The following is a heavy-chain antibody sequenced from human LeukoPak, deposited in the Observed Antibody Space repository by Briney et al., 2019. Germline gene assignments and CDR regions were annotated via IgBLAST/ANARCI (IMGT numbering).Heavy chain of an antibody. V-gene: IGHV3-23*01. Sequence: GGSLRLSCGASGFTFSSYAMSWVRQAPGKGLEWVSAISGSGGSTYYADSVKGRFTISRDNSKNTLYLQMNSLRAEDTAVYYCAKVPVPPAYCGGDCWEGLWFDPWGQGTLVTVSS. CDR1: GFTFSSYA. CDR3: AKVPVPPAYCGGDCWEGLWFDP. CDR2: ISGSGGST. J-gene: IGHJ5*02. D-gene: IGHD2-21*02.